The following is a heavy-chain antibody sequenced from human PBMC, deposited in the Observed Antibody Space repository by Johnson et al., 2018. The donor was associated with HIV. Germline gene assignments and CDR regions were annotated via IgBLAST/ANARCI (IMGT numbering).Heavy chain of an antibody. CDR3: SRGGITMIVVVITTGAFDI. CDR1: GFTFSDDY. V-gene: IGHV3-23*04. J-gene: IGHJ3*02. D-gene: IGHD3-22*01. CDR2: ISGSGGST. Sequence: VQLVESGGGLVKPGGSLRLSCAASGFTFSDDYMSWIRQAPGKGLEWVSAISGSGGSTYYADSVKGQFTISRDNSKNTLYLQMNSLRAEDTAVYYWSRGGITMIVVVITTGAFDIWGQGTMVTVSS.